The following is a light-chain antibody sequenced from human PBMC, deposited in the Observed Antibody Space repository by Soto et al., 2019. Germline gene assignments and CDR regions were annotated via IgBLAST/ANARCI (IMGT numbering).Light chain of an antibody. CDR1: SSDVDGYNF. Sequence: QSALTQPASVSGSPGQSITISCTGTSSDVDGYNFVSWYQHHPGKAPKLIIYDVNNRPSGVSNRFSGSKSGNTASLTISGLQAEDEADYYCTSYTTSSTYVFGTGTKVTVL. V-gene: IGLV2-14*03. CDR2: DVN. CDR3: TSYTTSSTYV. J-gene: IGLJ1*01.